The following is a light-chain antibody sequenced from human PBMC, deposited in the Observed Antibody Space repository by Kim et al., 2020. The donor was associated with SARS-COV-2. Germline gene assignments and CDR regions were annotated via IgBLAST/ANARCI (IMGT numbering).Light chain of an antibody. CDR1: QTINDW. V-gene: IGKV1-5*03. CDR2: KAT. J-gene: IGKJ2*01. CDR3: QHYHSFPYT. Sequence: DIQLTQSPSTLSASPGDRVIITCRASQTINDWLAWYQQKPTQAPKLLIYKATLLENGVPSRFSGSWTGADFTLTISSLQPDDFATYYCQHYHSFPYTFGPGPSWRS.